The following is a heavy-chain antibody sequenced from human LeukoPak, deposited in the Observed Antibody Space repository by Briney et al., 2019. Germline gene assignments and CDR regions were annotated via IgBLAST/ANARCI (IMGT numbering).Heavy chain of an antibody. CDR2: INRNSGGT. CDR3: ARDSQRYYDFWSGYWGYYYYMDV. J-gene: IGHJ6*03. CDR1: GYTFTGYY. V-gene: IGHV1-2*02. D-gene: IGHD3-3*01. Sequence: GASVKVSCKASGYTFTGYYMHWVRQAPGQGLEWMGWINRNSGGTNYAQKSQGRVTMTRDTSISTAYMELSRLRSDDTAVYYCARDSQRYYDFWSGYWGYYYYMDVWGKGTTVTVSS.